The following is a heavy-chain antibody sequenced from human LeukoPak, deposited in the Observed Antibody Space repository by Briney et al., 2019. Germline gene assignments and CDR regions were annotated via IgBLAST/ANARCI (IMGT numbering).Heavy chain of an antibody. CDR3: ARPYCSGGSCYSPPDY. CDR1: GYSFTSYW. Sequence: GESLKISCKGSGYSFTSYWIGWVRQMPGKGLEWVASIKPDGSEKYYMESVKGRFTISRDNAEDLVYLQMNDLRAEDTAVYYCARPYCSGGSCYSPPDYWGQGTLVTVSS. D-gene: IGHD2-15*01. V-gene: IGHV3-7*02. J-gene: IGHJ4*02. CDR2: IKPDGSEK.